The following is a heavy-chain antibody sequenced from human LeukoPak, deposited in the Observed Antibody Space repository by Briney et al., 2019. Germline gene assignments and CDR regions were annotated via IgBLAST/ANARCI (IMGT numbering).Heavy chain of an antibody. J-gene: IGHJ4*02. CDR1: GGSISSYY. CDR3: ARMRAGGVIVNGYIDY. D-gene: IGHD3-16*02. Sequence: SETLSLTCTVSGGSISSYYWSWIRQPPGKGLEWIGEINHSGSTNYNPSLKSRVTISVDTSKNQFSLKLSSVTAADTAVYYCARMRAGGVIVNGYIDYWGQGTLVTVSS. CDR2: INHSGST. V-gene: IGHV4-34*01.